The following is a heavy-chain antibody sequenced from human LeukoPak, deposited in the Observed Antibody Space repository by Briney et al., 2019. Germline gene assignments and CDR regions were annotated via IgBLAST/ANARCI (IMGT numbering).Heavy chain of an antibody. J-gene: IGHJ4*02. CDR3: ARYLLYDSSGYYYDY. CDR2: IIPIFGTA. Sequence: ASVKVSCKASGGTFSSYAISWVRQAPGQGLEWIGGIIPIFGTANYAQKFQGRVTITADESTSTAYMELSSLRSEDTAVYYCARYLLYDSSGYYYDYWGQGTLVTVSS. CDR1: GGTFSSYA. V-gene: IGHV1-69*01. D-gene: IGHD3-22*01.